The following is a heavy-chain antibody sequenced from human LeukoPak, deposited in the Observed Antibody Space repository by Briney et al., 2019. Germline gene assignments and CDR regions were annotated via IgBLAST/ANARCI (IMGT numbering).Heavy chain of an antibody. J-gene: IGHJ5*02. Sequence: PGGSLRLSCAASGFTFSSYAMSWVRQAPGKGLEWVSAISGSGGSTYYADSMKGRFTISRDNSKNTLYLQMNSLRAEDTAVYYCAKDSGVSGSYYPWGQGTLVTVSS. D-gene: IGHD1-26*01. CDR1: GFTFSSYA. V-gene: IGHV3-23*01. CDR3: AKDSGVSGSYYP. CDR2: ISGSGGST.